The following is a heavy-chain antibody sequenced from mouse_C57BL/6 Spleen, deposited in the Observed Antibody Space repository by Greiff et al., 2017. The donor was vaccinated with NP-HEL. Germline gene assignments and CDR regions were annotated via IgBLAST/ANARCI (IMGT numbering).Heavy chain of an antibody. J-gene: IGHJ4*01. CDR2: ISYDGSN. CDR3: ARGLRGAMDY. CDR1: GYSITSGYY. V-gene: IGHV3-6*01. Sequence: VQLQESGPGLVKPSQSLSLTCSVTGYSITSGYYWNWIRQFPGNQLEWMGYISYDGSNNYNPSLKNRIAITRDTSKNQFFLKLNSVTTEDTATYYCARGLRGAMDYWGQGTSVTVSS. D-gene: IGHD2-2*01.